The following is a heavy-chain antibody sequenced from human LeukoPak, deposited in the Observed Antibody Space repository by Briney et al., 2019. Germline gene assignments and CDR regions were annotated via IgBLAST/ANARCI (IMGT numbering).Heavy chain of an antibody. J-gene: IGHJ3*02. D-gene: IGHD6-19*01. CDR1: GFTFRDYY. CDR2: ISSSGSYT. Sequence: GGSLRLSCAASGFTFRDYYMSWIRQAPGKGLEWVSYISSSGSYTKKADSVEGRFTISRDNAKNSLYLQMNGLRAEDTAIYKCARDLPQPTSGWFENPGAAFDIWGQGTMVTVSS. CDR3: ARDLPQPTSGWFENPGAAFDI. V-gene: IGHV3-11*06.